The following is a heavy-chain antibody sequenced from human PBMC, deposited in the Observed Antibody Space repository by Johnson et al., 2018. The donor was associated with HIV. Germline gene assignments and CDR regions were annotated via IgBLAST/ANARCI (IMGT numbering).Heavy chain of an antibody. CDR1: GFTFSSYA. CDR3: ARELEIAQGLDAFDI. J-gene: IGHJ3*02. D-gene: IGHD5-24*01. CDR2: ISGSGGST. V-gene: IGHV3-23*04. Sequence: VQLVESGGGLVQPGGSLRLSCAASGFTFSSYAMSCVRQAPGKGLEWVSAISGSGGSTYYADSVKGRFTISRDNAKNSLYLQMNSLRAEDTAVYYCARELEIAQGLDAFDIWGQGTMVTVSS.